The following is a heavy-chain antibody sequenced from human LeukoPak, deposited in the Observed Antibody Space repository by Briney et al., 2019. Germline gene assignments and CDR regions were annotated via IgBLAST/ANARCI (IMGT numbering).Heavy chain of an antibody. V-gene: IGHV4-34*01. Sequence: SETLSLTCAVYGGSFSGYYWSWIRQPPGKGLEWIGEINHSGSTNYNPSLKSRVTISVDTSKNQFSPKLSSVTAADTAVYYCASYQIAVAGTQRFDYWGQGTLVTVSS. CDR1: GGSFSGYY. D-gene: IGHD6-19*01. CDR3: ASYQIAVAGTQRFDY. J-gene: IGHJ4*02. CDR2: INHSGST.